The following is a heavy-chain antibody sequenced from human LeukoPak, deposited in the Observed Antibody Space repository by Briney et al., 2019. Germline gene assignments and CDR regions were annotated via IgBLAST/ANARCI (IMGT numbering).Heavy chain of an antibody. V-gene: IGHV3-74*01. CDR1: GFTFSKNW. Sequence: GGSLRLSCAASGFTFSKNWMLWVRHAPGKGLGSVSRIITDGTVTTYTDSVKGRFTVSRDNADNKLFLQMNSVRDEDTAVYYCATKQWLAPPPDSWGQGTAVSVFS. D-gene: IGHD6-19*01. CDR2: IITDGTVT. J-gene: IGHJ4*02. CDR3: ATKQWLAPPPDS.